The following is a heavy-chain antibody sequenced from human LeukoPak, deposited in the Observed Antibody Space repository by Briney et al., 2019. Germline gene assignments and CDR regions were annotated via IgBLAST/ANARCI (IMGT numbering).Heavy chain of an antibody. CDR3: AGSPTVDAAFDI. J-gene: IGHJ3*02. CDR1: GFTFSSYA. V-gene: IGHV3-23*01. CDR2: ISGSGGST. Sequence: PGGSLRLSCAASGFTFSSYAMSWVRPAPGKGLEWVSSISGSGGSTYYADSGRGRFTVSRDNTRNTQALQMNSLRAEDTAVYYCAGSPTVDAAFDIWGQGTMVTVSS. D-gene: IGHD4-23*01.